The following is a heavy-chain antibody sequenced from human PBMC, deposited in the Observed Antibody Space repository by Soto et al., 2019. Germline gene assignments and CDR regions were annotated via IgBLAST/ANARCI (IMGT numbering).Heavy chain of an antibody. CDR2: IYYSGST. J-gene: IGHJ6*02. CDR3: ARAAKEGRGVWNYYYGMDV. Sequence: QVQLQESGPGLVKPSQTLSLTCTVSGGSISSGGYYWSWIRQHPGKGLEWIGYIYYSGSTYYNPSLKSRVTISVDTSNNQFSLKLSSVTAADTAVYYCARAAKEGRGVWNYYYGMDVWGQGTTVTVSS. D-gene: IGHD3-16*01. V-gene: IGHV4-31*03. CDR1: GGSISSGGYY.